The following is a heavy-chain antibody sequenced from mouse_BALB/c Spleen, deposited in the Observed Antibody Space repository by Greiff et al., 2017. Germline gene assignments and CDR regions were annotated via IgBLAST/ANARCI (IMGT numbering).Heavy chain of an antibody. CDR3: ARIYDGYTSMDY. Sequence: EVKLVESGGGLVKPGGSLKLSCAASGFTFSSYAMSWVRQTPEKRLEWVASISSGGSTYYPDSVKGRFTISRDNARNILYLQMSSLRSEDTAMYYCARIYDGYTSMDYWGQGTSVTVSS. J-gene: IGHJ4*01. D-gene: IGHD2-3*01. CDR2: ISSGGST. V-gene: IGHV5-6-5*01. CDR1: GFTFSSYA.